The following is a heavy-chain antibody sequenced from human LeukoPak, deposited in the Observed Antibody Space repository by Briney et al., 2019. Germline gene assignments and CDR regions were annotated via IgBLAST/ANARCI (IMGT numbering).Heavy chain of an antibody. J-gene: IGHJ6*03. CDR2: ISAYNGNT. Sequence: ASVKVSCKASGYTFTSYGISWVRQAPGQGLEWMGWISAYNGNTNYAQKLQGRVTMTTDTSTSTAYRELRSLRSDDTAVYYCARASSIAVAGGPYYYYYYYMDVWGKGTTVTVSS. V-gene: IGHV1-18*01. CDR1: GYTFTSYG. CDR3: ARASSIAVAGGPYYYYYYYMDV. D-gene: IGHD6-19*01.